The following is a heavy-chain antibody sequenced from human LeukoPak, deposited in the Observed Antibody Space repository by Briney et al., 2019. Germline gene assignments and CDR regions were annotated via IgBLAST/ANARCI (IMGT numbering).Heavy chain of an antibody. V-gene: IGHV1-8*01. CDR3: ARGYRGPVVAPAAMLDP. D-gene: IGHD2-2*01. CDR2: MNPNSGNT. Sequence: ASVKVSXKASGYTFTSYDINWVRQAPGQGLEWMGWMNPNSGNTGYAQKFQGRVTMTRNTSISTAYMELSSLRSEDTAVYYCARGYRGPVVAPAAMLDPWGQGTLVTVSS. CDR1: GYTFTSYD. J-gene: IGHJ5*02.